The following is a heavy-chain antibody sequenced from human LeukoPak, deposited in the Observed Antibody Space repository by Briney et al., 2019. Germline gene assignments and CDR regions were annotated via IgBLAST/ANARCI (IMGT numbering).Heavy chain of an antibody. D-gene: IGHD6-13*01. CDR2: ISWNSGSI. Sequence: AGGSLRLSCAATGFTFDGYAMHWVRQAPGKGLEWVSGISWNSGSIGYADSVKGRFAISRDNAKNSLYLQMNSLRAEDTALYYCAKDYSSSWYYFDYWGQGTLVTVSS. J-gene: IGHJ4*02. V-gene: IGHV3-9*01. CDR1: GFTFDGYA. CDR3: AKDYSSSWYYFDY.